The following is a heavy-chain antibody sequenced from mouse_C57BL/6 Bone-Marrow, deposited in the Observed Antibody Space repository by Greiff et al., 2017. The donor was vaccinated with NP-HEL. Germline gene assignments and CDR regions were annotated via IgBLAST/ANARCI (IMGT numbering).Heavy chain of an antibody. V-gene: IGHV5-4*01. CDR2: ISDGGSYT. CDR1: GFTFSSYA. J-gene: IGHJ3*01. Sequence: EVKLMESGGGLVKPGGSLKLSCAASGFTFSSYAMSWVRQTPEKRLEWVATISDGGSYTYYPDNVKGRFTISRDNAKNNLYLQMSHLKSEDTAMYYCARDGLGRATWFAYWGQGTLVTVSA. CDR3: ARDGLGRATWFAY. D-gene: IGHD4-1*01.